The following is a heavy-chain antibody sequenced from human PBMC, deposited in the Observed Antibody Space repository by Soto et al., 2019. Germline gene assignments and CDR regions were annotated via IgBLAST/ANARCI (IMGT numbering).Heavy chain of an antibody. CDR2: IDWNGGST. CDR1: GFTFDDYA. Sequence: GGSLRLSCVASGFTFDDYAMHWVRQTPGKGLEWVSSIDWNGGSTAYADSVKGRFTISRDNARNSLYLQMNSLRPEDTAFYYCLKGRGSYFVYFGLDVWGQGTTVTVSS. CDR3: LKGRGSYFVYFGLDV. V-gene: IGHV3-9*01. J-gene: IGHJ6*02. D-gene: IGHD1-26*01.